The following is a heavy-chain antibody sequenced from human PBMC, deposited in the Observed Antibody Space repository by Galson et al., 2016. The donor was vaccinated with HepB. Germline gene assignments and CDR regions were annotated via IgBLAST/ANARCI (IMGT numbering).Heavy chain of an antibody. Sequence: VSCKASGYTFSSYYMHWVRQAPGQGLEWMGIINPSGGSTRNAQKFQGRITMTRDTSTTSIYMELSSLRSEDTAVYYCARDSGSHGFRYYYGMDVWGQGTTVIVSS. V-gene: IGHV1-46*01. CDR3: ARDSGSHGFRYYYGMDV. CDR1: GYTFSSYY. J-gene: IGHJ6*02. CDR2: INPSGGST. D-gene: IGHD3-10*01.